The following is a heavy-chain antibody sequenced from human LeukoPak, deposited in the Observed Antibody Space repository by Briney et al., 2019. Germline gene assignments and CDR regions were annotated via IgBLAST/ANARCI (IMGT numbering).Heavy chain of an antibody. CDR1: GFTFSSYG. V-gene: IGHV3-30*19. Sequence: GGSLRLSCAASGFTFSSYGMHWVRQAPGKGLEWVAVIWYDGSNEYYADSVKGRFTISRDNSKNTLFLQMNSLRAEDTAVYYCARDRHGYCSGGTCYGSAFDVWGQGTMVTVSS. CDR3: ARDRHGYCSGGTCYGSAFDV. J-gene: IGHJ3*01. CDR2: IWYDGSNE. D-gene: IGHD2-15*01.